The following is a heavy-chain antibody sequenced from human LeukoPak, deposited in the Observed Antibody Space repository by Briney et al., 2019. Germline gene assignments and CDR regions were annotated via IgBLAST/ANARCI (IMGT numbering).Heavy chain of an antibody. CDR3: ARDAPKDCTNGVCYTWFDP. V-gene: IGHV4-34*01. J-gene: IGHJ5*02. CDR1: GGSFSGYY. CDR2: INHSGST. D-gene: IGHD2-8*01. Sequence: SETLSLTCAVYGGSFSGYYWSWIRQPPGKGLEWIGEINHSGSTNYNPSLKSRVTISVDTSKNQFSLKLSSVTAADTAVYYCARDAPKDCTNGVCYTWFDPWGQGTLVTVSS.